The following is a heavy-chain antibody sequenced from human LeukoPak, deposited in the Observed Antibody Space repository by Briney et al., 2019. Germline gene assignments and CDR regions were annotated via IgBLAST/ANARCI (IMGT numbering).Heavy chain of an antibody. Sequence: PSETLSLTCTVSGGSISSYYWSWIRQPPGKGLEWIGYIYYSGSTNYSPSLKSRVTISVDTSKNQFSLKLSSVTAADTAVYYCARGPSIQLWSDPYYYYGMDVWGQGTTVTVSS. D-gene: IGHD5-18*01. CDR3: ARGPSIQLWSDPYYYYGMDV. J-gene: IGHJ6*02. CDR2: IYYSGST. CDR1: GGSISSYY. V-gene: IGHV4-59*12.